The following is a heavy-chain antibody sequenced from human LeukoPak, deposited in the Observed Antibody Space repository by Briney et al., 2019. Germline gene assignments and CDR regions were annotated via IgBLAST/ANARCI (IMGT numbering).Heavy chain of an antibody. CDR3: AREGVVVRSPFDI. J-gene: IGHJ3*02. CDR1: GFTFSTYS. Sequence: GGSLRLSCAVSGFTFSTYSMNWVRQAPGKGLEWVSYISSSSSTIYYADSVKGRFTISRDNAKNSLYLQMNSLRDEDTAVYYCAREGVVVRSPFDIWGQGTMVTVSS. V-gene: IGHV3-48*02. D-gene: IGHD3-22*01. CDR2: ISSSSSTI.